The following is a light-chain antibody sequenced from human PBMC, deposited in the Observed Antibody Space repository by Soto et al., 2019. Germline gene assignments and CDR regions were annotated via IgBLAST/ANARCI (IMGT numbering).Light chain of an antibody. Sequence: EIVLTQSPGTLSSSPGERATLSCRASQSVSSNYLAWYQQKPGQAPRLLIYGASSRASGIPDRFSGSGSGTDFTLTISRLEPEDFAVYYCQQYDSSPLTFGGGTKVEIK. CDR2: GAS. V-gene: IGKV3-20*01. CDR3: QQYDSSPLT. CDR1: QSVSSNY. J-gene: IGKJ4*01.